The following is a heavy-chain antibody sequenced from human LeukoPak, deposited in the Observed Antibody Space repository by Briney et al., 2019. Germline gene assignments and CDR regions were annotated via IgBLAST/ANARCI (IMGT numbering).Heavy chain of an antibody. CDR2: IYYSGST. D-gene: IGHD5-24*01. J-gene: IGHJ5*02. CDR3: ARGNGYSGWFDP. Sequence: SETLSLTCTVSGGSISCYYWSWIRQPPGKGLEWIGYIYYSGSTNYNPSLKSRVTISVDTSKNQFSLKLSSVTAADTAVYYCARGNGYSGWFDPWGQGTLVTVSS. V-gene: IGHV4-59*01. CDR1: GGSISCYY.